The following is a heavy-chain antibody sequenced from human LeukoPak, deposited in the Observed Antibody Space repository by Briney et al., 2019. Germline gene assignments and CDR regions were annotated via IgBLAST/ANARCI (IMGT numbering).Heavy chain of an antibody. CDR3: ARDMRPDHDSGSYSQFDH. V-gene: IGHV3-7*01. J-gene: IGHJ4*02. Sequence: GGSLRLSCAASGFRLSGYWMSWVRQAPGKRPEWVASIYQDGSVELYVDSVKGRFTISRDNAKNALYLQLNSLRAEDTAVYYCARDMRPDHDSGSYSQFDHWGQGTLATVSS. CDR1: GFRLSGYW. D-gene: IGHD3-10*01. CDR2: IYQDGSVE.